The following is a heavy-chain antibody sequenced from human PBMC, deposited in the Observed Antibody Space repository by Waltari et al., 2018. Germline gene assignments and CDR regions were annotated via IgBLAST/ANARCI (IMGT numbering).Heavy chain of an antibody. CDR3: ARDPLNDYGGWDDY. D-gene: IGHD4-17*01. V-gene: IGHV3-23*01. CDR2: ISGSGENT. Sequence: EVQLLESGGTLVQPGGSLRVPCAASGVSFRSNAFSWVRQAPGKGLEWVSSISGSGENTYYAESVKGRFTISRDNSKHTVFLQMNNLRVDDTAVYYCARDPLNDYGGWDDYWGQGTLVTVSS. J-gene: IGHJ4*02. CDR1: GVSFRSNA.